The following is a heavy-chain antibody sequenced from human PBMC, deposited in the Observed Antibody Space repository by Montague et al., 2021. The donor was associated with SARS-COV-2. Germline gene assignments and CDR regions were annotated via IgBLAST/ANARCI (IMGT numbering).Heavy chain of an antibody. Sequence: YFCMWNNNYAVSVKSRITINPDTSKNQISLQLNSVTPEDTAVYYCARTSASSDYWGQGTLVTVSS. V-gene: IGHV6-1*01. CDR2: YFCMWNN. D-gene: IGHD1-26*01. CDR3: ARTSASSDY. J-gene: IGHJ4*02.